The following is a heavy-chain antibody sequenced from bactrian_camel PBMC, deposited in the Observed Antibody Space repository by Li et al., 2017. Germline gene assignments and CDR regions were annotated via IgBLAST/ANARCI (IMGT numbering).Heavy chain of an antibody. CDR1: GYRVSDYC. D-gene: IGHD2*01. J-gene: IGHJ4*01. V-gene: IGHV3S55*01. Sequence: HVQLVESGGGSVQAGGSLRLSCAVSGYRVSDYCVGWFRQTQGNDREGVGAIGGDHTQFYADSVKGRFTISRDNDENELYLQMNSLKPEDTAMYHCARGASGLGERGRGQGTQVTVS. CDR2: IGGDHTQ.